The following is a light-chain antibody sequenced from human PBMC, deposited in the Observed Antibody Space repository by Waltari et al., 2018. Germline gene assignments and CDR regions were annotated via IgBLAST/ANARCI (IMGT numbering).Light chain of an antibody. CDR2: DTS. Sequence: EIVLTQSPAIVSWSPGERPTPSCRASQSVSFFLTWYQQKPGQGPRLLIFDTSNRATGIPARFSGGGSGTDFTLTISSLEPEDFATYYCQQRYSWPLTFGGGTKVEIK. J-gene: IGKJ4*01. CDR3: QQRYSWPLT. CDR1: QSVSFF. V-gene: IGKV3-11*01.